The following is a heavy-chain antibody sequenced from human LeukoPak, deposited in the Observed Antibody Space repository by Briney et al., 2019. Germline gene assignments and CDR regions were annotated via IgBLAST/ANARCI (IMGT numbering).Heavy chain of an antibody. CDR2: IYSGGST. V-gene: IGHV3-53*01. CDR3: AVGRYRRGLVDY. J-gene: IGHJ4*02. D-gene: IGHD3-16*01. Sequence: GGSLRLSCAASGFTVSSNYMSWVRQAPGKGLEWVSVIYSGGSTYYADSVKGRFTISRDNSKNTLYLQINSLRAEDTAVYYCAVGRYRRGLVDYWGQGTLVTVSS. CDR1: GFTVSSNY.